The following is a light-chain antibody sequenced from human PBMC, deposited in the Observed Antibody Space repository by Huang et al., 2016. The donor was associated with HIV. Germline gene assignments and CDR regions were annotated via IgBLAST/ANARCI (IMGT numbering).Light chain of an antibody. J-gene: IGKJ4*01. CDR2: DAS. V-gene: IGKV3-11*01. CDR1: QSVRNY. Sequence: EIVLTQSPASLALSPGERATLSCRASQSVRNYLAWYQQKPGQAPRLLIFDASNRATDIPARFSGSGSGTDFTLTISSLEPEDFAVYYCQQRYNWPLTFGGGTKVEIK. CDR3: QQRYNWPLT.